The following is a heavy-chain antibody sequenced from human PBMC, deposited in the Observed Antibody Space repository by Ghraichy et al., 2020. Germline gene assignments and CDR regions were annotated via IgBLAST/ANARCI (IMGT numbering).Heavy chain of an antibody. Sequence: SVKVSCKVSGGSFSNFGISWVRQAPGQGLEWLGGIIPAFGTTDYAQRFQGRVIITADESTASAYMELSTLTSEDTAVYYCARDSGDLLPQFYFYSFMDVWGEGIAVSVSS. V-gene: IGHV1-69*13. J-gene: IGHJ6*03. CDR1: GGSFSNFG. CDR2: IIPAFGTT. D-gene: IGHD2-21*02. CDR3: ARDSGDLLPQFYFYSFMDV.